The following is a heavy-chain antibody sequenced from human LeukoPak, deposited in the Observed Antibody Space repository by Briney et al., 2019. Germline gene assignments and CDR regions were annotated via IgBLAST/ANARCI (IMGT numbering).Heavy chain of an antibody. J-gene: IGHJ6*03. V-gene: IGHV4-4*09. CDR1: GGSISSYY. CDR2: IYTSGST. CDR3: ARPRRYYYMDV. Sequence: SETLSLTCTVSGGSISSYYWSWIRQPPGKGLEWIGYIYTSGSTNYNPSLKSRVTISVDTSKNQFSLKLSSVTAADTAVYYCARPRRYYYMDVWGKGTRSPSP.